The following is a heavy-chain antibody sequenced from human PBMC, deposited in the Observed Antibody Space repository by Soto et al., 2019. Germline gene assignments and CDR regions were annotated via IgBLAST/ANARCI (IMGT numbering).Heavy chain of an antibody. J-gene: IGHJ4*02. CDR1: GYGFTTYG. CDR3: ARGRYGDY. D-gene: IGHD1-1*01. Sequence: QVHLVQSGAEVKKPGASVKVSCKGSGYGFTTYGITGVRQAPGPGLEWMAWISAHNGNTNYAQKVQGRVTVTRDTSTSTAYMELRSLRYDDTAVYYCARGRYGDYWGQGALVTVSS. V-gene: IGHV1-18*01. CDR2: ISAHNGNT.